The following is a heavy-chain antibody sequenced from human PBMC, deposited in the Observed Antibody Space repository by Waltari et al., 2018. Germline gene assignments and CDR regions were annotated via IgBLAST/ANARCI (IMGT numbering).Heavy chain of an antibody. Sequence: QLQLQESGPGLVKPSETLSLTCTVSGGSISSSSYYWGWIRQPPGKGLEWIGSIYYSGSTYYNPSLKSRVTISVDTSKNQFSLKLSSVTAADTAVYYCAHEGGGVVVPAADNYYGMDVWGQGTTVTVSS. CDR2: IYYSGST. CDR1: GGSISSSSYY. V-gene: IGHV4-39*07. CDR3: AHEGGGVVVPAADNYYGMDV. J-gene: IGHJ6*02. D-gene: IGHD2-2*01.